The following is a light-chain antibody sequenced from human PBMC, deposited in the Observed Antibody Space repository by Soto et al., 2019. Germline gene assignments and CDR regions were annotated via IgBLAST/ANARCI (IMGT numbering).Light chain of an antibody. CDR1: QICLYGSSNKNY. Sequence: DIVMTQSPDSLAVSLGERATINFKSIQICLYGSSNKNYLAWYQQKPGQPPKLLINWAYTRESGVPDRFSGSGSGTDFTLTINSLQAEDVAVYYCQQYYSTPPLFGQGTKVDI. CDR2: WAY. V-gene: IGKV4-1*01. J-gene: IGKJ1*01. CDR3: QQYYSTPPL.